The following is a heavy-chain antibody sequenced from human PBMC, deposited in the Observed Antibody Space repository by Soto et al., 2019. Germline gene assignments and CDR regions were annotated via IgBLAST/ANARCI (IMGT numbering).Heavy chain of an antibody. CDR2: IQSKGSGETT. D-gene: IGHD1-1*01. CDR3: SKQRGPSVSFYYGLEV. Sequence: QLVESGGGLVTPGKSVRLSCVGSGFSFTAAWMNWVRRAPGTGLEWVGRIQSKGSGETTDYSASVKGRFTISRDDSKNTVYLQMNSLKTEDTAVYYCSKQRGPSVSFYYGLEVWGQGSTVTVTS. V-gene: IGHV3-15*07. CDR1: GFSFTAAW. J-gene: IGHJ6*01.